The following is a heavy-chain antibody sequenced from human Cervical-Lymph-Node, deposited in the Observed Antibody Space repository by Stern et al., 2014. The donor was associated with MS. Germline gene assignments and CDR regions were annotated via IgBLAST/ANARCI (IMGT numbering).Heavy chain of an antibody. Sequence: QVQLVQSGPGLVKPSQTLSLTCNVSGDSISSGDNYWSWIRQSPGKGLEWIGYIYYIGSTFYNPSLKSRVTISVDTSQNQFSLSLSSVTDADTAVYYCARGESSHFYYYFDYWGQGNLVTVSS. V-gene: IGHV4-30-4*01. CDR3: ARGESSHFYYYFDY. D-gene: IGHD3-22*01. CDR1: GDSISSGDNY. J-gene: IGHJ4*02. CDR2: IYYIGST.